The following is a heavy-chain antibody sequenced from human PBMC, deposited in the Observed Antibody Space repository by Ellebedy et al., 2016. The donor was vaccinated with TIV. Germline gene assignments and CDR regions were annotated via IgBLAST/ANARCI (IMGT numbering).Heavy chain of an antibody. CDR3: ARGTDIVGATPTHCLYY. J-gene: IGHJ4*02. CDR2: ILYDGSNE. Sequence: GGSLRLSXAASRFTFSSYGMHWVRQAPGKGLEWVASILYDGSNENYADSVKGRFTISRENSKNTMYLQMNSLRVEDTAVYHCARGTDIVGATPTHCLYYWGQGTLVTVSS. CDR1: RFTFSSYG. V-gene: IGHV3-33*01. D-gene: IGHD1-26*01.